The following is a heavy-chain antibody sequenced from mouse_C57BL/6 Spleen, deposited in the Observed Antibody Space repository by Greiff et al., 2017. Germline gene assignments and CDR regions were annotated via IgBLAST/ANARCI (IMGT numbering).Heavy chain of an antibody. D-gene: IGHD2-5*01. Sequence: QVQLQQSGPGLVQPSQSLSITCTVSGFSLTSYGVHWVRQSPGKGLEWLGVIWSGGSTDYNAAFISRLSISKDNSKSQVFFKMNSLQADDTAIYYCARAYSNYDAMDYWGQGTSVTVSS. J-gene: IGHJ4*01. CDR3: ARAYSNYDAMDY. V-gene: IGHV2-2*01. CDR2: IWSGGST. CDR1: GFSLTSYG.